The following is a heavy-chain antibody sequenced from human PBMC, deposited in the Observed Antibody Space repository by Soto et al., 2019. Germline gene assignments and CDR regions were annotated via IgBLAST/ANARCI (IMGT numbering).Heavy chain of an antibody. CDR1: GFTFSSYA. CDR3: ARDTITGTSQYYYYGMDV. J-gene: IGHJ6*02. CDR2: ISYDGSNK. V-gene: IGHV3-30-3*01. D-gene: IGHD1-20*01. Sequence: GGSLRLSCAASGFTFSSYAMHWVRQAPGKGLEWVAVISYDGSNKYYADSVKGRFTISRDNSKNMLYLQMNSLRAEDTAVYYCARDTITGTSQYYYYGMDVWGQGTTVTVSS.